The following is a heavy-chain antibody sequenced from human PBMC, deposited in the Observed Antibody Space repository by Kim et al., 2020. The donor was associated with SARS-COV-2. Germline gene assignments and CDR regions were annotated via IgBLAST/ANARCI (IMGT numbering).Heavy chain of an antibody. CDR3: ARPRHGSSEFDF. CDR1: GGSISSNIYS. D-gene: IGHD6-6*01. V-gene: IGHV4-39*01. J-gene: IGHJ4*02. Sequence: SETLSLTCIFSGGSISSNIYSWNWIRQPPGKGLEWIANIYSSGGTNFNPSLKSRVTISVDTSKKQFSLTLSSVSAADTAAYYCARPRHGSSEFDFWGQGT. CDR2: IYSSGGT.